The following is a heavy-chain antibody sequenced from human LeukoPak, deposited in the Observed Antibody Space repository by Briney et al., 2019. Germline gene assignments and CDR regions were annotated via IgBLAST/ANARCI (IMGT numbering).Heavy chain of an antibody. J-gene: IGHJ6*02. CDR1: GFTFSSYA. CDR2: ISYDGSNK. D-gene: IGHD1-26*01. V-gene: IGHV3-30-3*02. CDR3: AKRPPYSDTWFVMDV. Sequence: PGRSLRLSCAASGFTFSSYAMHWVRQAPGKGLEWVAVISYDGSNKYYADSVKGRFTISRDNSKNTMFLQMNSLRAEDTAVYYCAKRPPYSDTWFVMDVWGQGTTVTVSS.